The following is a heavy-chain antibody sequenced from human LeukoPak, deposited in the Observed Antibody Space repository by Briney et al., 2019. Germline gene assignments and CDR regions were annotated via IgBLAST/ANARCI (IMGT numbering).Heavy chain of an antibody. CDR2: INHSGGT. CDR1: GGSFSGYY. V-gene: IGHV4-34*01. D-gene: IGHD2-15*01. Sequence: SETLSLTCAVYGGSFSGYYWSWIRQPPGKGLEWIGEINHSGGTNYNPSLKSRVTISVDTSKNQFSLKLSSVTAADTAVYYCARYSRRYCYYMDVWGKGTTVTISS. J-gene: IGHJ6*03. CDR3: ARYSRRYCYYMDV.